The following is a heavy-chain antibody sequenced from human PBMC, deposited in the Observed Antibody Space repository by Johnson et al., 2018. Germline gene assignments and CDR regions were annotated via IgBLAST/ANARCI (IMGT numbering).Heavy chain of an antibody. CDR2: IYPGYSAP. CDR3: ARHYGGTGYFQH. V-gene: IGHV5-51*01. D-gene: IGHD4-23*01. Sequence: VQLVESGAEVKKPGESLKISCKGSGYSFTSYWIGWVRQMPGKGLEWLGIIYPGYSAPRYSPSFQGQVTISADKSISTAYLQWSSPTASDPAMYYCARHYGGTGYFQHWGQGTLVTVSS. CDR1: GYSFTSYW. J-gene: IGHJ1*01.